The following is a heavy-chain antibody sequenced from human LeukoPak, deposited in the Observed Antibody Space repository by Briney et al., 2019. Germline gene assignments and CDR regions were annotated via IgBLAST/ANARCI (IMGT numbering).Heavy chain of an antibody. CDR2: IYPGDSDT. J-gene: IGHJ6*03. Sequence: EESLKISCKGSGYSFTNYWIGWVRQMPGKGLEWMGIIYPGDSDTRYSPSFQGQVTISADKSISTAYLQWSSLKASDTAMYYCARQYSSSWQGYYYYYYMDVWGKGTTVTVSS. V-gene: IGHV5-51*01. D-gene: IGHD6-6*01. CDR3: ARQYSSSWQGYYYYYYMDV. CDR1: GYSFTNYW.